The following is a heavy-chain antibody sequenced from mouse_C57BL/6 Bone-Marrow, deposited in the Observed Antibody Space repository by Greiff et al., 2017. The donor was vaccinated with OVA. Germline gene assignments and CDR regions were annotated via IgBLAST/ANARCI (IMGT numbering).Heavy chain of an antibody. CDR2: IYPRSGNT. D-gene: IGHD2-12*01. J-gene: IGHJ3*01. CDR1: GYTFTSYG. CDR3: ARSTYYIAY. Sequence: VKVVESGAELARPGASVKLSCKASGYTFTSYGISWVKQRTGQGLEWIGEIYPRSGNTYYNEKFKGKATLTADKSSSTAYMELRSLTSEDSAVYFCARSTYYIAYWGQGTLVTVSA. V-gene: IGHV1-81*01.